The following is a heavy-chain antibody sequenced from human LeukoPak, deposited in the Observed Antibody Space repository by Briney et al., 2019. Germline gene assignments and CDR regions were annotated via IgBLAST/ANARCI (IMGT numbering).Heavy chain of an antibody. CDR1: GGSISSYY. CDR3: ARGRRLFGSGSYRWFDY. D-gene: IGHD3-10*01. J-gene: IGHJ4*02. Sequence: SETLSLTCTVSGGSISSYYWSWIRQPAGKGLEWIGRIYTSGSTNYNPSLKSRVTISVDTSKNQFSLKLSSVTAADTAVYYCARGRRLFGSGSYRWFDYWGQGTLVTVSS. V-gene: IGHV4-4*07. CDR2: IYTSGST.